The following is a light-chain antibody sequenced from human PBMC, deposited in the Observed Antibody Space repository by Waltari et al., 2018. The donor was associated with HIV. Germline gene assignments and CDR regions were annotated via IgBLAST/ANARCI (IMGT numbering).Light chain of an antibody. V-gene: IGLV2-14*03. J-gene: IGLJ1*01. CDR3: SSYTSSSPYV. CDR2: DVS. Sequence: QSALTQPASVSGSPGQSITISCTGTSSDVGGYNYVPWYQQHPGKAPKLMIYDVSNRPSGVSNRFSGSKSGNTASLTISGLQAEDEADYYCSSYTSSSPYVFGTGTKVTVL. CDR1: SSDVGGYNY.